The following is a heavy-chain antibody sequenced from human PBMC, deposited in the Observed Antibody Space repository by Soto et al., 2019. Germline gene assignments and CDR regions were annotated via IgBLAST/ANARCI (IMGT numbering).Heavy chain of an antibody. CDR2: IYWDDDK. CDR3: AHIYRSVSYAHDFDI. Sequence: QITLKESGPTLVKPTQTLTLTCTFSGFSLSTSGVGVNWIRQPPGKALEWLAVIYWDDDKRYSPSLKSRLTISNDTSKNQIVLTMTNMDPVDTATYYCAHIYRSVSYAHDFDICGQETMVTVCS. V-gene: IGHV2-5*02. J-gene: IGHJ3*02. CDR1: GFSLSTSGVG. D-gene: IGHD3-10*01.